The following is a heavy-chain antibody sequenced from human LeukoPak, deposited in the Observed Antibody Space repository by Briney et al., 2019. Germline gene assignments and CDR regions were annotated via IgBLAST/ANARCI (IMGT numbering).Heavy chain of an antibody. CDR2: IRQDESER. D-gene: IGHD5-24*01. J-gene: IGHJ2*01. CDR3: AREERDGYNYYWYFDL. CDR1: GFSFSSYW. Sequence: GGSLRLSCEASGFSFSSYWMTWVRQPPGKGPEWVANIRQDESERYSADSVKGRFTISRDNAKNSLYLQMNSLRAEDTAVYYCAREERDGYNYYWYFDLWGRGTLVTVSS. V-gene: IGHV3-7*01.